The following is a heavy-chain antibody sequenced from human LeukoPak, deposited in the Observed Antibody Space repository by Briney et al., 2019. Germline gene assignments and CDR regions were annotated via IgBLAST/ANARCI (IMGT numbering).Heavy chain of an antibody. J-gene: IGHJ4*02. CDR3: ARDMVRGVTNY. V-gene: IGHV1-2*02. D-gene: IGHD3-10*01. CDR1: GYTFTGYY. CDR2: INPNSGGT. Sequence: ASVKVSCNASGYTFTGYYMHWMRQAPGQGLEWMGWINPNSGGTNYAQKFQGRVTMTRDTSISTAYMELSRLRSDDTAVYYCARDMVRGVTNYWGQGTLVTVSS.